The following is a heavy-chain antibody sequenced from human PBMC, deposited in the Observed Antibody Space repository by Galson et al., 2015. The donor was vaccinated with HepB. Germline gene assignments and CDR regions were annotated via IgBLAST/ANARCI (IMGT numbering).Heavy chain of an antibody. V-gene: IGHV1-18*01. Sequence: SVKVSCKASGYTFTSYGISWARQAPGQGLEWMGWISAYNGNTNYAQKLQGRVTMTTDTATSTAYMELRSLRSDDTAVYYCARDAEDIVVVPAANDAFDIWGQGTMVTVSS. J-gene: IGHJ3*02. CDR3: ARDAEDIVVVPAANDAFDI. CDR2: ISAYNGNT. D-gene: IGHD2-2*01. CDR1: GYTFTSYG.